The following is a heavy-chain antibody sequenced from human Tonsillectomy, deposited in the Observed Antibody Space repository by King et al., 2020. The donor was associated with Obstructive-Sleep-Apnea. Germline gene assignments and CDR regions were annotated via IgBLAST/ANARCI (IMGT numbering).Heavy chain of an antibody. D-gene: IGHD3-22*01. CDR3: AKDTYLYDTSVSPRHFDS. CDR1: GFTFSSYG. J-gene: IGHJ4*02. CDR2: IRHDGSNR. V-gene: IGHV3-30*02. Sequence: VQLVESGGGVVQSGRSLRLSCAASGFTFSSYGMHWVRQAPGKGLEWVAFIRHDGSNRYFADSVKGRFTISRDNSKNTLYLQMNTLRAEDTAVYYCAKDTYLYDTSVSPRHFDSGGQGPRAPVSA.